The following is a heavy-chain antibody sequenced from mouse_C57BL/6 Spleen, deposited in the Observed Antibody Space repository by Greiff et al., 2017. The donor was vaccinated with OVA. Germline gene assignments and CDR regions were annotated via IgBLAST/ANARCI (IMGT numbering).Heavy chain of an antibody. V-gene: IGHV3-6*01. D-gene: IGHD4-1*01. Sequence: EVQLVESGPGLVKPSQSLSLTCSVTGYSITSGYYWNWIRQFPGNKLEWMGYISYDGSNNYNPSLKNRISITRDTSKNQFFLKLNSVTTEDTATYYCARGLTGTNYWGQGTTLTVSS. J-gene: IGHJ2*01. CDR2: ISYDGSN. CDR1: GYSITSGYY. CDR3: ARGLTGTNY.